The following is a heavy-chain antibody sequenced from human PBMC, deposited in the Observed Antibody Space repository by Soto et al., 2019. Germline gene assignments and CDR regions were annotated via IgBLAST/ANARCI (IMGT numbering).Heavy chain of an antibody. CDR2: IYHSGST. V-gene: IGHV4-4*02. CDR1: GGSISSSNW. J-gene: IGHJ3*02. D-gene: IGHD4-4*01. CDR3: ARELGYYSNYQEVHAFDI. Sequence: QVQLQESGPGLVKPSGTLSLTCAVSGGSISSSNWWSWVRQPPGKGLEWIGEIYHSGSTNYNPSLKSRVTVSVDKSKDQFSLNLSSVTAADTAVYYCARELGYYSNYQEVHAFDIWGQGTMVTVSS.